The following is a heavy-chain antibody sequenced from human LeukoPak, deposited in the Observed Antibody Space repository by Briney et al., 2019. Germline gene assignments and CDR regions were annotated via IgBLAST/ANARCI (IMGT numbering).Heavy chain of an antibody. J-gene: IGHJ4*02. CDR1: GYTFTGYY. CDR3: ARVVVRDANNYKDY. Sequence: ASVKVSCKASGYTFTGYYMHWVRQAPGQGLEWMGWISPNSGGTNYAQKFQGRVTMTRDTSISTAYMELSRLRSDDTAVYYCARVVVRDANNYKDYWGQGTLVTVSS. CDR2: ISPNSGGT. D-gene: IGHD5-24*01. V-gene: IGHV1-2*02.